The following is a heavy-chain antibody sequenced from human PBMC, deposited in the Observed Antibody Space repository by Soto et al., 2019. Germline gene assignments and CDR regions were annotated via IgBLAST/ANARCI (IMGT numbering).Heavy chain of an antibody. J-gene: IGHJ6*02. CDR3: AREHCTNGVCYNLPYYYYGMDV. Sequence: RASVKVSCKASGYTFTSYGISWVRQAPGQGLEWMGWISAYNGNTNYAQKLQGRVTMTTDTSTSTAYMELRSLRSDDTAVYYCAREHCTNGVCYNLPYYYYGMDVWGQGTTVTVSS. D-gene: IGHD2-8*01. V-gene: IGHV1-18*01. CDR2: ISAYNGNT. CDR1: GYTFTSYG.